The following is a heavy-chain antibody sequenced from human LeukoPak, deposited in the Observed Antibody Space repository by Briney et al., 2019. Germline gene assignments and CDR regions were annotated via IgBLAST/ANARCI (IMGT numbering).Heavy chain of an antibody. CDR3: ARARTMITFGGVRHAFDI. D-gene: IGHD3-16*01. V-gene: IGHV1-69*04. J-gene: IGHJ3*02. CDR2: IIPLLGIT. Sequence: SVKVSCKASGGTFSSYAFNWVRQAPGQGLEWVGRIIPLLGITNHAQKLQGRVTVTADTSTNTAYMELSSLIPDDTAVYYCARARTMITFGGVRHAFDIWGQGTLVTVSS. CDR1: GGTFSSYA.